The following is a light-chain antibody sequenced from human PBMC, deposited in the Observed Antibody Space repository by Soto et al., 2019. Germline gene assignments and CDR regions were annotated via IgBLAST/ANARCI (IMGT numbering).Light chain of an antibody. CDR2: EES. Sequence: DIHLTQSPSFLSASVGDRVTITCRPSQAVPNNMAWYQQKPGKPPKLLIYEESTLHSGVPSRFSGRKSGTQFTLTIDSLQPEDFAVYYCQQYGSSQFTFGPGTKVNVK. J-gene: IGKJ3*01. V-gene: IGKV1-9*01. CDR3: QQYGSSQFT. CDR1: QAVPNN.